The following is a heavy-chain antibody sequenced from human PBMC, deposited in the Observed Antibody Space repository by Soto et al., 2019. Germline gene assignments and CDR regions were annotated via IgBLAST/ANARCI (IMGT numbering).Heavy chain of an antibody. D-gene: IGHD5-18*01. J-gene: IGHJ5*02. V-gene: IGHV1-69*13. CDR2: IIPIFGTA. Sequence: SVKVSCKASGGTFSSYAISWVRQAPGQGLEWMGGIIPIFGTANYAQKFQGRVTITADESTSTAYMELSSLRSEDTAVYYCARDADVGYSYGYLSWFDPWGQGTLVTVSS. CDR3: ARDADVGYSYGYLSWFDP. CDR1: GGTFSSYA.